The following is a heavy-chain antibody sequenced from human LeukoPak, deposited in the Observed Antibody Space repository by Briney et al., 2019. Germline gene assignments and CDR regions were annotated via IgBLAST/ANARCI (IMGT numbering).Heavy chain of an antibody. D-gene: IGHD5-24*01. CDR1: GGSINNGGYY. Sequence: SETLFLTCTVSGGSINNGGYYWSWIRQHPGKGLEWIGYIYYSGSSYYNPSLRSRVTISVDTSKNHFSLKLSSVTAADTAVYYCARNRDGYNSFDYWGQGTLVTVSS. J-gene: IGHJ4*02. V-gene: IGHV4-31*03. CDR2: IYYSGSS. CDR3: ARNRDGYNSFDY.